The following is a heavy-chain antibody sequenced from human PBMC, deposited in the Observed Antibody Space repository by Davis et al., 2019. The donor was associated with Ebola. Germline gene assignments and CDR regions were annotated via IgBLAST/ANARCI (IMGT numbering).Heavy chain of an antibody. V-gene: IGHV3-23*01. Sequence: GESLKISCAASGFTFSSYAMSWVRQSPGKGLEWVSDISGSGGSTYYADSVKGQFTISRDNSKNTLYLQMNSLRAEDTAVYYCARDHPTYYYDSSGYYSLGGDAFDIWGQGTMVTVSS. J-gene: IGHJ3*02. CDR1: GFTFSSYA. CDR3: ARDHPTYYYDSSGYYSLGGDAFDI. CDR2: ISGSGGST. D-gene: IGHD3-22*01.